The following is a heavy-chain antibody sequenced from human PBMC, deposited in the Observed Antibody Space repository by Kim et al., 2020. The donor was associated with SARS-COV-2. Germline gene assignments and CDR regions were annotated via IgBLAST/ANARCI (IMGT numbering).Heavy chain of an antibody. D-gene: IGHD6-13*01. CDR3: ARGRYSGSWYYSHGYYEIDV. CDR2: INHSGST. CDR1: GGSFSGYY. J-gene: IGHJ6*02. V-gene: IGHV4-34*01. Sequence: SETLSLTCAVYGGSFSGYYWSWIRQPPGKGLEWIGEINHSGSTNYNPSLKSRVTISVDTSNNQFSLKLSSVTAADTAVYYCARGRYSGSWYYSHGYYEIDVWGQGTTVTVSS.